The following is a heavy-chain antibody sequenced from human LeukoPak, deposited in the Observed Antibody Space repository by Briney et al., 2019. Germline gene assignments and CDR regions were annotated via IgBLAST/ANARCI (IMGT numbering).Heavy chain of an antibody. V-gene: IGHV3-23*01. CDR3: AKDFEAVANPTGLDY. CDR1: GFTFSSYA. D-gene: IGHD6-19*01. Sequence: HSGESLRLSCAASGFTFSSYAMSWVRQAPGKGLEWVSAISGSGGSTYYADSVKGRFTISRDNSKNTLYLQMNSLRAEDTAVYYCAKDFEAVANPTGLDYWGQGTLVTVSS. CDR2: ISGSGGST. J-gene: IGHJ4*02.